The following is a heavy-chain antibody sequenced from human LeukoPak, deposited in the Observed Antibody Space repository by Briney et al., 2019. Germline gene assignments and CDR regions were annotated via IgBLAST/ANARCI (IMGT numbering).Heavy chain of an antibody. D-gene: IGHD3-10*01. Sequence: GGSLRLSCAASGFTVSSNYMSWVRQAPGKGLEWVSVIYSGGSTYYADSVKGRFTISRDNSKNTLYLQMNSLRAEDTAVYYCAKSDPGYYYYMDVWGKGTTVTVSS. CDR2: IYSGGST. CDR1: GFTVSSNY. CDR3: AKSDPGYYYYMDV. V-gene: IGHV3-53*01. J-gene: IGHJ6*03.